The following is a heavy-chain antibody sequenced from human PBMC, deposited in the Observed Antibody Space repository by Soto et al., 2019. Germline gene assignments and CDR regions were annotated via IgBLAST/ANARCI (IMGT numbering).Heavy chain of an antibody. V-gene: IGHV3-48*01. CDR2: ISSSSSTI. D-gene: IGHD3-10*01. Sequence: EVQLVESGGGLVQPGGSLRLSCAASGFTFSSYSVNWVRQAPGKGLEWVSYISSSSSTIYYADSVKGRFTISRDNAKNSLYLQMNSLRAEDTAVYYCAALLWFGELLVGGGKNWFDPWGQGTLVTVSS. CDR3: AALLWFGELLVGGGKNWFDP. J-gene: IGHJ5*02. CDR1: GFTFSSYS.